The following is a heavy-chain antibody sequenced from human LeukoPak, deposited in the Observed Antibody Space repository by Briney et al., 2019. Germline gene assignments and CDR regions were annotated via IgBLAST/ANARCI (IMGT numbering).Heavy chain of an antibody. CDR1: PGSMRSHH. D-gene: IGHD3-22*01. CDR2: YYYSGTT. CDR3: ARLLDNDSSGDPDTFDM. V-gene: IGHV4-59*11. J-gene: IGHJ3*02. Sequence: ASETLSLTCTVPPGSMRSHHWSSIPKPPAKGQEGMGLYYYSGTTRYKPSRQSRVAISADTSKNQFSLKLTSVTAADTAVYYCARLLDNDSSGDPDTFDMWGQGTMVSVSS.